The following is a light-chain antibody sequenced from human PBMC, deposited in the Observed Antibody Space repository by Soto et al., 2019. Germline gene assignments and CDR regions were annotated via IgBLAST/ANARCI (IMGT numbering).Light chain of an antibody. CDR2: GAS. CDR3: QQRSNWPLT. J-gene: IGKJ4*01. CDR1: QSLSSTY. Sequence: EIVLTQSPGTLSLSPGERATLSCRASQSLSSTYLAWYRQKPGQAPRLLIYGASNRATGIPDRFSGSGSGTDFTLTISRLEPEDFAVYYCQQRSNWPLTLGGGTKVDIK. V-gene: IGKV3D-20*02.